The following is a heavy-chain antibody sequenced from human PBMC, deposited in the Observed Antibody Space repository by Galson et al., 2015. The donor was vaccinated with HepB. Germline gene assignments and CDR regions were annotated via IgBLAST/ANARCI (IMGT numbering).Heavy chain of an antibody. V-gene: IGHV3-30*04. Sequence: SLRLSCAASGFTFSSYAMHGVRQAPGKGLEWVAVISDDGSNKYYADSVKGRFTISRDNSKNTLYLQMNSLRAEDTAVYYCARGRMVRGLTLQYDAFDIWGQATMVTVYS. D-gene: IGHD3-10*01. CDR3: ARGRMVRGLTLQYDAFDI. J-gene: IGHJ3*02. CDR2: ISDDGSNK. CDR1: GFTFSSYA.